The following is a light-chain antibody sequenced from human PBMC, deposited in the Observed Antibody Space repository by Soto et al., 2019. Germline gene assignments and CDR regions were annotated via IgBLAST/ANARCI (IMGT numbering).Light chain of an antibody. V-gene: IGKV3-20*01. J-gene: IGKJ4*01. CDR2: GTS. CDR1: QRINTSY. CDR3: QQCNNWPLT. Sequence: EVVLTQSPGTLSLSPGERATLSCRASQRINTSYLAWYQQKPGQAPRLIVSGTSIRATGIPDRFSGSGSGTDFTLTISSLQPEDFAVYYCQQCNNWPLTFGGGTKVDIK.